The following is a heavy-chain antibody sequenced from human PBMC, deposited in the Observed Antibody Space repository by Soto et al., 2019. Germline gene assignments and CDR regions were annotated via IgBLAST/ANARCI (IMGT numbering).Heavy chain of an antibody. CDR1: GYTFTGYY. D-gene: IGHD1-7*01. V-gene: IGHV1-2*04. CDR2: INPNRGGT. J-gene: IGHJ4*02. Sequence: QVQLVQSGAEVKKPGASVKVSCKASGYTFTGYYMHWVRQAPGQGLEWMGWINPNRGGTNYAQKFQCWVTMTRDTSISTAYMELSRLRSDDTAVYYCARATGTTVGPDYWGQGTLVTVSS. CDR3: ARATGTTVGPDY.